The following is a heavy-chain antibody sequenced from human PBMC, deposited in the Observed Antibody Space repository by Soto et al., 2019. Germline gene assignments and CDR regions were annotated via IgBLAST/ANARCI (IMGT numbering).Heavy chain of an antibody. CDR3: ARDREAARPGWFDP. V-gene: IGHV1-18*04. Sequence: QAQLVQSGAEVNKPGASVKVSCKASGYTFTTYGISWVRQAPGRGLEWMGWISAYNGDTKDAQKFQDRVTMTTYAFTSTAYMELRSLTSDETAVYYCARDREAARPGWFDPWGQGTLVTVSS. CDR2: ISAYNGDT. J-gene: IGHJ5*02. D-gene: IGHD6-6*01. CDR1: GYTFTTYG.